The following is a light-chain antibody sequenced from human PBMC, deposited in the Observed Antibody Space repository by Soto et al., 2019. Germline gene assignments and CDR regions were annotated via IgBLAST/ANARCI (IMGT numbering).Light chain of an antibody. J-gene: IGKJ2*01. CDR2: WAS. CDR3: QQYYSTPSWT. V-gene: IGKV4-1*01. Sequence: DLVMTQSPDSLAVSLVERATINCKSSQSVLYSSNNKNYLAWYQQKPGQPPKLLIYWASTRESGVPDRFSGSGSGTDFTLTISSLQAEDVAVYYCQQYYSTPSWTFGQGTKLEIK. CDR1: QSVLYSSNNKNY.